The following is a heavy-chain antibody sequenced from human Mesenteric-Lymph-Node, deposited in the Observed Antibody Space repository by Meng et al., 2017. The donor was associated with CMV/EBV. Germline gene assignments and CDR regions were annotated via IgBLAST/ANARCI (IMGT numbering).Heavy chain of an antibody. CDR1: GFTFSNAW. CDR2: ITSSGNYM. Sequence: GESLKISCAASGFTFSNAWMSWVRQAPGKGLEWVSSITSSGNYMYYADSVKGRFTISRDSAKDSLYLQMNSLRVEDTAVYYCAREISMLRGGADWGQGTLVTVSS. J-gene: IGHJ4*02. V-gene: IGHV3-21*01. CDR3: AREISMLRGGAD. D-gene: IGHD3-10*01.